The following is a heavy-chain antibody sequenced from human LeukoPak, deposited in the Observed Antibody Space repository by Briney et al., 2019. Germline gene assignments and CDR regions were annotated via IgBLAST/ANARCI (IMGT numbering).Heavy chain of an antibody. CDR1: GFTFSSYW. CDR2: INSDGSST. Sequence: GGSLRLSCAASGFTFSSYWMHWVRQAPGKGLVWVSRINSDGSSTSYADSVKGRFTISRDNAKNTQYLQMNSLRAEDTAVYYCAKDTFTTEYSGSYYGMDVWGQGTTVTVSS. V-gene: IGHV3-74*01. D-gene: IGHD1-26*01. J-gene: IGHJ6*02. CDR3: AKDTFTTEYSGSYYGMDV.